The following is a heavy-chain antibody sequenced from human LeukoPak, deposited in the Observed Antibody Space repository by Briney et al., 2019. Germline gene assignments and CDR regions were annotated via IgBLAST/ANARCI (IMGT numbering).Heavy chain of an antibody. CDR3: AHMYSSGPHGYDH. D-gene: IGHD6-19*01. J-gene: IGHJ4*02. CDR2: IFWDDDK. Sequence: SGPTLVKPTQTLTLTCTLSGSSVSNTGVAVAWIRQPPGEALEWLALIFWDDDKRYSPSLKSRLTITKDTSTNQVVLTMTNVAPVDTGTYFCAHMYSSGPHGYDHWGQGTLVTVSS. CDR1: GSSVSNTGVA. V-gene: IGHV2-5*02.